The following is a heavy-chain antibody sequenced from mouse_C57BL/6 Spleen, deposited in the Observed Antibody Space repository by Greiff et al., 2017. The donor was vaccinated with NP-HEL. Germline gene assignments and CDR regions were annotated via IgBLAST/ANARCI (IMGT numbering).Heavy chain of an antibody. D-gene: IGHD1-2*01. J-gene: IGHJ2*01. Sequence: VKLLESGAELVKPGASVPMSCKASGYSFTTYPIEWMKQNHGKSLEWIGNFRPYNDDPQYNEQFKGHATLTVVKSSSTVYLEFSQLTSDDSAVFYLARGGYGPLDDWGQGTTLTGSS. V-gene: IGHV1-47*01. CDR2: FRPYNDDP. CDR1: GYSFTTYP. CDR3: ARGGYGPLDD.